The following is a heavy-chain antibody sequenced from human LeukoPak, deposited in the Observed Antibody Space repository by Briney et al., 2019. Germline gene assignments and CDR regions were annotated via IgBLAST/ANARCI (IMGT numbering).Heavy chain of an antibody. D-gene: IGHD5-24*01. CDR2: IRYDGSNK. J-gene: IGHJ3*02. CDR1: GFTFSSYG. Sequence: GGSLRLSCAASGFTFSSYGMHWVRQAPGKGLEWVAFIRYDGSNKYYADSVKGRFTISRDNAKNTLYLQMNSLRAEDTAVYYCAREAYNTNAFDMWGQGTMVTVSS. V-gene: IGHV3-30*02. CDR3: AREAYNTNAFDM.